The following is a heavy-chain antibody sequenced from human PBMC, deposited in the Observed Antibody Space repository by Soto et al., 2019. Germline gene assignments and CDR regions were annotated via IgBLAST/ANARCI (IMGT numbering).Heavy chain of an antibody. CDR1: GYTFTSYG. CDR3: ARVSRFLEWLSDYYGMDV. J-gene: IGHJ6*02. Sequence: ASVKVSCKASGYTFTSYGISWVRQAPGQGLEWMGWISAYNGNTNYAQKLQGRVTMTTDTSTSTAYMELRSLRSDDTAVYYCARVSRFLEWLSDYYGMDVWGQGTKVTVSS. CDR2: ISAYNGNT. V-gene: IGHV1-18*01. D-gene: IGHD3-3*01.